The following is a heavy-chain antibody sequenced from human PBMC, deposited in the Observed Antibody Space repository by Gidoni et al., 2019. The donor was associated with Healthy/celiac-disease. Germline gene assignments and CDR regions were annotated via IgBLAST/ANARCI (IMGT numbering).Heavy chain of an antibody. J-gene: IGHJ4*02. CDR2: IWYDGSNK. D-gene: IGHD6-13*01. CDR3: ARTRGSSSWYTLDY. CDR1: GFTFSSYG. V-gene: IGHV3-33*01. Sequence: QVQLVESGGGVVQPGRSLRLSCAASGFTFSSYGMHCVRQAPGKGLEWVAVIWYDGSNKYYADSVKGRFTISRDNSKNTLYLQMNSLRAEDTAVYYCARTRGSSSWYTLDYWGQGTLVTVSS.